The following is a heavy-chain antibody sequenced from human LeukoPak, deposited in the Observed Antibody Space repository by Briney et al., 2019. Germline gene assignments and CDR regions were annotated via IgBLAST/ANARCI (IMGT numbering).Heavy chain of an antibody. J-gene: IGHJ4*02. CDR1: GFIFSSSA. CDR3: VRGSYGDFY. Sequence: PGGSLRLSCAASGFIFSSSAMHWVRQAPGKGLEWVAVISYDESQKYYADSVKGRFTIFRDNSRNTLFLQMNTLRVEDTAVYYCVRGSYGDFYWGLGTLVTVSS. V-gene: IGHV3-30*04. D-gene: IGHD2-21*02. CDR2: ISYDESQK.